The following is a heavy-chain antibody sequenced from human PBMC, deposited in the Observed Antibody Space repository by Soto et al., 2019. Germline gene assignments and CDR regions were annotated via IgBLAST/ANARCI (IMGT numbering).Heavy chain of an antibody. CDR1: GFTFSSYW. Sequence: GGSLRLSCAASGFTFSSYWMHWVRQAPGKGLVWVSRINSDGSSTSYADSVKGRFTTSRDNAKNTLYLQMNSLRAEDTAVYYCARARSGYYTWRHFDYWGQGTLVTVSS. CDR3: ARARSGYYTWRHFDY. CDR2: INSDGSST. D-gene: IGHD3-3*01. J-gene: IGHJ4*02. V-gene: IGHV3-74*01.